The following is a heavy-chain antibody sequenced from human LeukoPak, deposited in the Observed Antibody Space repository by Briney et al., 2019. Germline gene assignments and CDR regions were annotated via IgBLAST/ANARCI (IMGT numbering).Heavy chain of an antibody. CDR2: IYYSGST. J-gene: IGHJ3*02. CDR1: GGSISGYY. CDR3: ARVRSLDAFDI. D-gene: IGHD4-17*01. Sequence: SETLSLTCTVSGGSISGYYWSWIRQPPGKGLEWIGYIYYSGSTNYNPSLKSRVTISVDTSKNQFSLKLSSVTAADTAVYYCARVRSLDAFDIWGQGTMVTVSS. V-gene: IGHV4-59*01.